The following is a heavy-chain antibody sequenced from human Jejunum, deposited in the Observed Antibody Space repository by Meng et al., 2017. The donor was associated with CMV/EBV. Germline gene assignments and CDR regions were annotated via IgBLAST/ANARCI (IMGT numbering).Heavy chain of an antibody. Sequence: QVQLQESGPGLVKPSETLSLTCTVSGDSIRSYYWSWIRQPPGKGLEWIGYIYYTGSTSYNPSLKSRVTISVDTSKSQFSLKMTSVTAADTVVYYCAREWSSFDYWSQGTLVTVSS. D-gene: IGHD3-10*01. CDR3: AREWSSFDY. CDR2: IYYTGST. J-gene: IGHJ4*02. V-gene: IGHV4-59*01. CDR1: GDSIRSYY.